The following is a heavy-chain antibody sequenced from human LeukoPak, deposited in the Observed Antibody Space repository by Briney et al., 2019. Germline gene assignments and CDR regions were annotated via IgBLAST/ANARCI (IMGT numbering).Heavy chain of an antibody. V-gene: IGHV4-34*01. CDR3: ASPKDYYDSSGYYR. J-gene: IGHJ5*02. D-gene: IGHD3-22*01. CDR1: GGSFSGYY. Sequence: SETLSLTCAVYGGSFSGYYWSWIRQPPGEGLEWIGEINHSGSTNYNPSLKSRVTITVGTSKNQFSLKLSSVTAADTAVYYCASPKDYYDSSGYYRWGQGTLVTVSS. CDR2: INHSGST.